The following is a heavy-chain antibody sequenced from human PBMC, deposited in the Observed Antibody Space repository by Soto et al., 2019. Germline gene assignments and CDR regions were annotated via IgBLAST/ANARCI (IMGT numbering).Heavy chain of an antibody. CDR2: IYYSGST. D-gene: IGHD6-19*01. CDR3: ARLVSYSAITVAGYYMDV. CDR1: GGSISRNS. V-gene: IGHV4-59*08. J-gene: IGHJ6*03. Sequence: SETLSLTCTVSGGSISRNSWSWIRQSPGTGLEWIGYIYYSGSTNYNPSLKSRVTISVDTSKNQFSLRLTSVTAADTAVYFCARLVSYSAITVAGYYMDVWGRGTTVTVSS.